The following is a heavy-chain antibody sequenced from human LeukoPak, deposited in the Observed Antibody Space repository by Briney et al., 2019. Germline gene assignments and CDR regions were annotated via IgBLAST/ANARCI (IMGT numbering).Heavy chain of an antibody. D-gene: IGHD6-13*01. CDR1: GGSISGYY. Sequence: PSETLSLTCTVSGGSISGYYWSWIRQPPGKRLEWIGYTYYSGTTNYNPSLKSRVTISVDTSKNQFSLKLSSVTAADTAVYYCARGVYIAAAQYGYWGQGTLVTVSS. V-gene: IGHV4-59*01. CDR2: TYYSGTT. CDR3: ARGVYIAAAQYGY. J-gene: IGHJ4*02.